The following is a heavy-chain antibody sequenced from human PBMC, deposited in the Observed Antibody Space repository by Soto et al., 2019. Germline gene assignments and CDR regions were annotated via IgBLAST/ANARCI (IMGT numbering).Heavy chain of an antibody. CDR3: SRDTGSGMDYFDC. Sequence: PSETLSLTGAVSGYSISSGDYWGWIRQPPGKGLEWIGSIFHSGNAYYNPSLKSRFTISVDTSKNLFSLNLSSLTAADTDVYYCSRDTGSGMDYFDCWGQGTLGT. CDR2: IFHSGNA. D-gene: IGHD6-19*01. CDR1: GYSISSGDY. V-gene: IGHV4-38-2*02. J-gene: IGHJ4*02.